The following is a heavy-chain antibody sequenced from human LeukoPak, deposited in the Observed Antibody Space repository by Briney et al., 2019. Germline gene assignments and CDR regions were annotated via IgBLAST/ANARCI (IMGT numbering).Heavy chain of an antibody. Sequence: PSETLSLTCTVSGGSISSYYWSWIRQPPGKGLEWIGYIYYSGSTNYNPSLKSRVIMSVDTSENQFSLNLSFVTAADTAVYYCARHRDGYHFDYWGQGTLVTASS. CDR1: GGSISSYY. J-gene: IGHJ4*02. D-gene: IGHD5-24*01. V-gene: IGHV4-59*08. CDR3: ARHRDGYHFDY. CDR2: IYYSGST.